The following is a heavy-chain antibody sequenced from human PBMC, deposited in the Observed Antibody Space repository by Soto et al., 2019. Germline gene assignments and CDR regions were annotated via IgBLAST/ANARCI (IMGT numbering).Heavy chain of an antibody. V-gene: IGHV4-59*01. CDR1: GGSISSYY. D-gene: IGHD3-22*01. CDR2: IYYSGST. CDR3: ARALSYYDSSGYYYPWGMDV. Sequence: PSEILSLTCTVSGGSISSYYWSWIRQPPGKGLEWIGYIYYSGSTNYNPSLKSRVTISVDTSKNQFSLKLSSVTAADTAVYYCARALSYYDSSGYYYPWGMDVWGQGTTVTVSS. J-gene: IGHJ6*02.